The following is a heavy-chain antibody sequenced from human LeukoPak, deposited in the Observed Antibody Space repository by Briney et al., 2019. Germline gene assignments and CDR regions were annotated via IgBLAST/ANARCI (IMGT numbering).Heavy chain of an antibody. Sequence: GGSLRLSRAASGFTFRSYSMNWVREAPGKGREWVSYISSSSSTIYNADSVKGRFTISRDNAKNSLYLQMNSLRDEDTAVYYCASDPGETDDYGDSWGQGTLVTVSS. J-gene: IGHJ4*02. CDR1: GFTFRSYS. D-gene: IGHD3-16*01. CDR3: ASDPGETDDYGDS. V-gene: IGHV3-48*02. CDR2: ISSSSSTI.